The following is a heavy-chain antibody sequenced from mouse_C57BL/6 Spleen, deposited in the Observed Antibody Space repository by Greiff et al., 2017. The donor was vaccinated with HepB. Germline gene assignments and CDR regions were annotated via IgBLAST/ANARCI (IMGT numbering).Heavy chain of an antibody. D-gene: IGHD2-1*01. CDR1: GYSITSGYY. V-gene: IGHV3-6*01. CDR2: ISYDGSN. J-gene: IGHJ4*01. Sequence: EVKLVESGPGLVKPSQSLSLTCSVTGYSITSGYYWNWIRQFPGNKLEWMGYISYDGSNNYNPSLKNRISITRDTSKNQFFLKLNSVTTEDTATYYCARGKLPGMDYWGQGTSVTVSS. CDR3: ARGKLPGMDY.